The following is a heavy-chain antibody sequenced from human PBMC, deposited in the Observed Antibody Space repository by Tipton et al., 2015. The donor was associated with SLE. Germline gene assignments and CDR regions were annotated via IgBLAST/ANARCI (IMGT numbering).Heavy chain of an antibody. Sequence: SLRLSCAASGFTFSSYSMNWVRQAPGKGLEWVSYISSSSSTIYYADSVKGRFTISRDNSKNTLYLQMNSLRAEDTALYYCAKDPDAVTTNWYFDLWGRGTLVTVSS. J-gene: IGHJ2*01. V-gene: IGHV3-48*01. CDR2: ISSSSSTI. CDR1: GFTFSSYS. D-gene: IGHD4-11*01. CDR3: AKDPDAVTTNWYFDL.